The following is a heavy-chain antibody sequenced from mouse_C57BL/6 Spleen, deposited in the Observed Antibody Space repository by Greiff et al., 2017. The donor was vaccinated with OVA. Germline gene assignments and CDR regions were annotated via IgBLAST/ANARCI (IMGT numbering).Heavy chain of an antibody. Sequence: QVQLQQSGPGLVQPSQSLSITCTVSGFSLTSYGVHWVRQSPGKGLEWLGVIWSGGSTDYNAAFISRLSISKDNSKSQVFFKMNSLQADDTAIYYCARKSNSYWYFDVWGTGTTVTVSS. V-gene: IGHV2-2*01. J-gene: IGHJ1*03. D-gene: IGHD2-5*01. CDR1: GFSLTSYG. CDR2: IWSGGST. CDR3: ARKSNSYWYFDV.